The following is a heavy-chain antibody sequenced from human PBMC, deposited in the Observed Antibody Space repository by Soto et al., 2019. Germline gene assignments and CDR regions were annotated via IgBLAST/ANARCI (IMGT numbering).Heavy chain of an antibody. D-gene: IGHD2-21*02. CDR3: ARGEVTAKTGYYYYGMDV. V-gene: IGHV1-69*01. CDR1: GGTFSSYA. Sequence: QVQLVQSGAEVKKPGSSVKVSCKASGGTFSSYAISWVRQAPGQGLERMGGIIPIFGTANYAQKFQGRVTITADESTSTAYMELSSLRSEDTAVYYCARGEVTAKTGYYYYGMDVWGQGTTVTVSS. J-gene: IGHJ6*02. CDR2: IIPIFGTA.